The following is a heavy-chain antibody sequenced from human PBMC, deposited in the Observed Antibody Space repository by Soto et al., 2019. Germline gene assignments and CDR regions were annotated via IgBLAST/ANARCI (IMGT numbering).Heavy chain of an antibody. J-gene: IGHJ4*02. D-gene: IGHD3-10*01. CDR2: ISAYDGKT. Sequence: ASVKVSCKTSGYTFNTYGINWVRQAPGQGLELMGWISAYDGKTTYAEKFQCRVTLTTDTSTSTAYMELRSLRSDDTAVYYCARRRDASGSYCDSWSQGTLVTVSS. CDR1: GYTFNTYG. V-gene: IGHV1-18*01. CDR3: ARRRDASGSYCDS.